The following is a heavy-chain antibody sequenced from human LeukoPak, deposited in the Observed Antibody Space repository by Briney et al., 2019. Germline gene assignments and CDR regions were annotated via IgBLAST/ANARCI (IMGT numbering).Heavy chain of an antibody. D-gene: IGHD2-15*01. V-gene: IGHV3-49*04. Sequence: GGSLRLSCTASGFNFCDSSMSWVRQAPGKGLEWVGFIRKKGRGGTTEYAASVKGRFTITRDDSKSIAYLQMNSLQIEDTAVYYCAREDSPGPNWGRGTLVTMSS. CDR1: GFNFCDSS. CDR3: AREDSPGPN. CDR2: IRKKGRGGTT. J-gene: IGHJ4*02.